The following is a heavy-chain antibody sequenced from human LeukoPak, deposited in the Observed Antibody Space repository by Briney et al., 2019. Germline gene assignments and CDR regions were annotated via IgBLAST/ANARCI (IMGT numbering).Heavy chain of an antibody. V-gene: IGHV4-34*01. CDR1: GGSFSGYY. J-gene: IGHJ4*02. Sequence: SETLSLTCAVYGGSFSGYYWSWIRQPPEKGLEWIGEINHSGSTNYNPSLKSRVTISVDTSKNQFSLKLSSVTAADTAVYYCARPHGGSYRYYYFDYWGQGTLVTVSS. D-gene: IGHD3-16*02. CDR3: ARPHGGSYRYYYFDY. CDR2: INHSGST.